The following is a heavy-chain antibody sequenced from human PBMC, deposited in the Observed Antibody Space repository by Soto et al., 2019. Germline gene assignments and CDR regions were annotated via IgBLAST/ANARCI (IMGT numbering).Heavy chain of an antibody. CDR2: INPNSGGT. D-gene: IGHD5-18*01. Sequence: GASVKVSCKASGYTFTGYYMHWVRQAPGQGLEWMGWINPNSGGTNYAQKFQGWVTMTRDTSISTAYMELSRLRSDDTAVYYCARDLGDGYSYYFDYWGQGTLVTVSS. J-gene: IGHJ4*02. CDR3: ARDLGDGYSYYFDY. V-gene: IGHV1-2*04. CDR1: GYTFTGYY.